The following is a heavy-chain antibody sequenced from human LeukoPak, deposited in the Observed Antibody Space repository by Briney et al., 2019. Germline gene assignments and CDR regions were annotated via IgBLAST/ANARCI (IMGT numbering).Heavy chain of an antibody. CDR2: IYSDGST. J-gene: IGHJ4*02. CDR1: GFTVNRNY. CDR3: ARSWDARLNFDY. V-gene: IGHV3-66*01. Sequence: PGGSLRHSCAASGFTVNRNYMNWVRQAAGKGLEWVSVIYSDGSTYYADSVKGRFTISRDNSKNTVYLQMNSLRIEDTAVYYCARSWDARLNFDYWGQGTLVTVSS. D-gene: IGHD1-26*01.